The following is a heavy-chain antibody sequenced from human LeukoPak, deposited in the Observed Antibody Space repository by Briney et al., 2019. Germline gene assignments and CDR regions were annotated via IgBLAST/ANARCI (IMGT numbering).Heavy chain of an antibody. Sequence: GGSLRLSCAASGFTFSSYAMHWVRQAPGKGLEWVAVISYDGSNKYYADSVKGRFTISRDNSKNTLYLQMNSLRAEDTAVYYCARAPYYYDSSGPSVGFDYWGQGTLVTVSS. CDR3: ARAPYYYDSSGPSVGFDY. CDR2: ISYDGSNK. D-gene: IGHD3-22*01. J-gene: IGHJ4*02. CDR1: GFTFSSYA. V-gene: IGHV3-30-3*01.